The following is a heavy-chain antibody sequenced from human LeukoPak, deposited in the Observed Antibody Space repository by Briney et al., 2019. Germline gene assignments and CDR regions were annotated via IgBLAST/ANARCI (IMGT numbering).Heavy chain of an antibody. CDR3: TTSYTAMAHDY. D-gene: IGHD5-18*01. CDR2: ISGSGGST. V-gene: IGHV3-23*01. CDR1: GFTFSSYG. Sequence: GGSLRLSCAASGFTFSSYGMSWVRQAPGKGLEWVSGISGSGGSTYYADSVKGRFTISRDNSKNTLYLQMNSLKTEDTAVYYCTTSYTAMAHDYWGQGTLVTVSS. J-gene: IGHJ4*02.